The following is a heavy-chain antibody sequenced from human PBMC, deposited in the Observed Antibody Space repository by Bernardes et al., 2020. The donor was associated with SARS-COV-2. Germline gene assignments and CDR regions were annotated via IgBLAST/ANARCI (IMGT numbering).Heavy chain of an antibody. V-gene: IGHV7-4-1*02. Sequence: ASVKVSCKASGYTFTSYAMNWVRQAPGQGLEWMGWINTNTGNPTYAQGFTGRFVFSLDTSVSTAYLQISSLKAEDTAVYYCARDTRGIESSYSSSWYGVDYFDYWGQGTLVTVSS. D-gene: IGHD6-13*01. CDR2: INTNTGNP. CDR1: GYTFTSYA. J-gene: IGHJ4*02. CDR3: ARDTRGIESSYSSSWYGVDYFDY.